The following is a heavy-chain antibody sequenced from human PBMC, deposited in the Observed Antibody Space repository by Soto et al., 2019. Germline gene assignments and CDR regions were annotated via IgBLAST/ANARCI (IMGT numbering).Heavy chain of an antibody. CDR1: GYTFTAFY. D-gene: IGHD3-10*01. CDR2: INPNSGGT. V-gene: IGHV1-2*02. Sequence: QAQLVQSGAKLKKPGASVKVSCRASGYTFTAFYIHWMRQAPGQGLEWLGWINPNSGGTNYAQKFQGRVTVTRDTSVNTAYMDLSSLKSDDTAVYYCAREGPLSGGDYFGMDVWGQGTTVTVSS. CDR3: AREGPLSGGDYFGMDV. J-gene: IGHJ6*02.